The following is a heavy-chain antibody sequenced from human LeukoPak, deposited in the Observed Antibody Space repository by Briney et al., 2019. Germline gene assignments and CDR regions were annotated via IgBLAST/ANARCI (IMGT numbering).Heavy chain of an antibody. D-gene: IGHD5-18*01. Sequence: PGGSLRLSCAASGFTFSSYWMHWVRQAPGKGLEWVSGISWNSGSIGYADSVKGRFTISRDNAKNSLYLQMNSLRAEDTALYYCAKGGPTWIQLWSYYFDYWGQGTLVTVSS. J-gene: IGHJ4*02. CDR3: AKGGPTWIQLWSYYFDY. V-gene: IGHV3-9*01. CDR1: GFTFSSYW. CDR2: ISWNSGSI.